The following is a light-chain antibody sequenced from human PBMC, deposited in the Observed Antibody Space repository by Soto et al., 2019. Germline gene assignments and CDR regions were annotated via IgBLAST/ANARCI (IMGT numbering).Light chain of an antibody. V-gene: IGKV1-39*01. CDR3: EQNYSRVSGYS. J-gene: IGKJ2*03. CDR2: GAS. CDR1: QIIARY. Sequence: DIQMTQSPSSLSVSVGDRVTITCRASQIIARYLNWYQQKPGKAPRLLVYGASNLQSGVPSRFSGSGSGTEFALTISSLQPEDFATYYCEQNYSRVSGYSFGQGTKLDFK.